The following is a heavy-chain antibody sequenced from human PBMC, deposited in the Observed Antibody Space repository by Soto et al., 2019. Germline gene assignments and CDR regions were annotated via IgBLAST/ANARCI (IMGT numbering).Heavy chain of an antibody. CDR1: GFTFSDYY. CDR3: ARDLGYYDSSGYFDY. Sequence: LRLSCSASGFTFSDYYMSWIRQAPGKGLEWISYIDSSGSIIYYADSVKGRFTISRDNAKNSLYLQMNSLRAEDTAVYYCARDLGYYDSSGYFDYWGQGTLVTVSS. J-gene: IGHJ4*02. CDR2: IDSSGSII. V-gene: IGHV3-11*01. D-gene: IGHD3-22*01.